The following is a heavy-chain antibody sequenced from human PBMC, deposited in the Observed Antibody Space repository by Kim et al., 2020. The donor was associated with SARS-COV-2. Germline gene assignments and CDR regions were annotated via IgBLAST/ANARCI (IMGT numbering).Heavy chain of an antibody. CDR3: TRIPGTPLAFWDAFDV. CDR1: GFTFSDSP. V-gene: IGHV3-73*01. J-gene: IGHJ3*01. Sequence: GGSLRLSCAASGFTFSDSPMHWVRQASGKGLEWVGRIRSKVYTYATGYAASVKGRFTISRDDSESTAYLQMNSLKTEDTAVYYCTRIPGTPLAFWDAFDVWGQGTMVTVSS. D-gene: IGHD1-1*01. CDR2: IRSKVYTYAT.